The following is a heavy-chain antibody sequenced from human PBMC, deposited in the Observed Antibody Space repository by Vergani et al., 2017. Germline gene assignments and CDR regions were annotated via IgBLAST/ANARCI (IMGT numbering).Heavy chain of an antibody. V-gene: IGHV4-39*07. J-gene: IGHJ3*02. CDR1: GGSISSSSYY. CDR3: ARILTYCGGDCSPGAFDI. CDR2: INHSGST. Sequence: QLQLQESGPGLVKPSETLSLTCIVSGGSISSSSYYWGWIRQPPGKGLEWIGEINHSGSTNYNPSLKSRVTISVDTSKNQFSLKLSSVTAADTAVYYCARILTYCGGDCSPGAFDIWGQGTMVTVSS. D-gene: IGHD2-21*02.